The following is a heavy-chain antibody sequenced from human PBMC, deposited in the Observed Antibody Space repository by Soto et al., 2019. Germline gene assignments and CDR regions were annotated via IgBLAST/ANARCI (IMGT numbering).Heavy chain of an antibody. CDR1: GGSISSYY. J-gene: IGHJ6*03. CDR2: IYYSGST. V-gene: IGHV4-59*01. CDR3: ARTGTTGFSYYYYMDV. D-gene: IGHD1-7*01. Sequence: SETLSLTCTVSGGSISSYYWSWIRQPPGKGLEWIGYIYYSGSTNYNPSLKSRVTISVDTSKNQFSLKLSSVTAADTAVYYCARTGTTGFSYYYYMDVWGKGTTVTVSS.